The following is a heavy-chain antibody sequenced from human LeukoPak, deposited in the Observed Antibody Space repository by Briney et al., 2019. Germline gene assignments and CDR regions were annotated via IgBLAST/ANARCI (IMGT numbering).Heavy chain of an antibody. CDR2: VGTSSAHT. V-gene: IGHV3-11*05. CDR3: ARDHQEGGRYTPYFYT. J-gene: IGHJ4*02. CDR1: GLTFRDYY. D-gene: IGHD1-26*01. Sequence: PGGSLRLSCAASGLTFRDYYMSWFGQAQGQGLEWISYVGTSSAHTNYADSVKGRFTISSENAKNSMYLQMNSLRAEDTAEYYCARDHQEGGRYTPYFYTWGQGTLVTVSS.